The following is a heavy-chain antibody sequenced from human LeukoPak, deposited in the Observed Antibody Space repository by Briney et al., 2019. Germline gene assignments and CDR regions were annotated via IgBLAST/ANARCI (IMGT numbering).Heavy chain of an antibody. CDR3: ARGPTHYYDSSGYYHFDC. D-gene: IGHD3-22*01. J-gene: IGHJ4*02. Sequence: SETLSLTCTVSGGSISSHYWSWIRQPPGKGLEWIGYIYYSGSTNYNPSLKSRVTISVDTSKNQFSLKLSSVTAADTAVYYCARGPTHYYDSSGYYHFDCWGQGTLVTVSS. CDR1: GGSISSHY. CDR2: IYYSGST. V-gene: IGHV4-59*11.